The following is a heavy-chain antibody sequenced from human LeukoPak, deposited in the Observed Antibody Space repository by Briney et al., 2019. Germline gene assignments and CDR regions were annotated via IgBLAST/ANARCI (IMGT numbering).Heavy chain of an antibody. V-gene: IGHV3-30-3*01. Sequence: GGSLRLSCAASGFTFSSYAMHWVRQAPGKGLEWVAVTSYDESHKYYADSVKGRFTISRDNSKSTLDLQMNSLRPEDTAVYYCARGTVTPGHWYFDLWGRGTLVTVSS. CDR2: TSYDESHK. CDR3: ARGTVTPGHWYFDL. CDR1: GFTFSSYA. J-gene: IGHJ2*01. D-gene: IGHD4-17*01.